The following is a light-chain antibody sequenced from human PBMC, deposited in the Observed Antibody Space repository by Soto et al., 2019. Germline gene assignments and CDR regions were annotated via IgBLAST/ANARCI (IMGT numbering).Light chain of an antibody. Sequence: DIVMTQSPDFLAVSLGERATIKCRSSQSVLHRSNGNSYVAWYQQKPGQPPKLLIYWSSTRESGVPDRFSGSGSGTDFTLTVSSLQAEDAAVYYCQQYQSIPFTFGPGTKVHI. J-gene: IGKJ3*01. CDR2: WSS. CDR1: QSVLHRSNGNSY. V-gene: IGKV4-1*01. CDR3: QQYQSIPFT.